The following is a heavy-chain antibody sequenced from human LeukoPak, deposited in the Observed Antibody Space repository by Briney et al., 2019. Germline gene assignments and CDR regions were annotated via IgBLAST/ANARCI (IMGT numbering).Heavy chain of an antibody. Sequence: GGSLRLSCAGSGFRFSTYSIKWVRQAPGKGLEWVSHIGGSGSFIYYADSVRGRFTISRDNAKNSVYLQMNSLRDEDTAVYYCASRIATAGSVDYWGQGTLVTVSS. CDR1: GFRFSTYS. J-gene: IGHJ4*02. V-gene: IGHV3-48*02. CDR3: ASRIATAGSVDY. D-gene: IGHD6-13*01. CDR2: IGGSGSFI.